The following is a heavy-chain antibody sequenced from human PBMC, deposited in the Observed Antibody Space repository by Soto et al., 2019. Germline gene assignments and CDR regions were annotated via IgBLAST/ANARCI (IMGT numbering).Heavy chain of an antibody. Sequence: QVQLQESGPGLVKPSQTLSLTCTVSGGSISSGGYYWSWIRQHPGKGLEWIGYIYYSGSTYYNPSLKSRVTISVDTSKTQFSLKLSSVTAADTAVYYCARGGTQDFWSGYYKGPLYFDYWGQGTLVTVSS. CDR1: GGSISSGGYY. CDR3: ARGGTQDFWSGYYKGPLYFDY. V-gene: IGHV4-31*03. D-gene: IGHD3-3*01. J-gene: IGHJ4*02. CDR2: IYYSGST.